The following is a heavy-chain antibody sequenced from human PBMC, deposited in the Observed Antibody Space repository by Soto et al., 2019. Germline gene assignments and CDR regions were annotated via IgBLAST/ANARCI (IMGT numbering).Heavy chain of an antibody. CDR2: ISENGDRQ. V-gene: IGHV3-30-3*01. CDR1: GLTFTSSS. J-gene: IGHJ4*02. CDR3: ARRLATTVSALGY. D-gene: IGHD4-17*01. Sequence: QVQLVQSGGGVVQAGNSLSLSCTASGLTFTSSSFHLVRQAPGKGLEWVAVISENGDRQYSTETVRGRFLISRDSSKNTVYLQMSSLRPEDTGVYFCARRLATTVSALGYWGQGARVTVSS.